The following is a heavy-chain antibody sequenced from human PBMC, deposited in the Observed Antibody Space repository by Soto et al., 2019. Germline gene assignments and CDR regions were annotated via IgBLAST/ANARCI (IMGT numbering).Heavy chain of an antibody. CDR2: ISSYNGDT. V-gene: IGHV1-18*01. CDR3: AREGVAPYYYYGMDV. J-gene: IGHJ6*02. CDR1: GYTFTRSG. Sequence: QVQLVQSGAEVKKPGASVKVSCKASGYTFTRSGISWVRQAPGQGPEWMGWISSYNGDTNYAQTFQGKVTMTTDTSPSTASMERRSLRSDETAVYYCAREGVAPYYYYGMDVWGQGTPVTVSS. D-gene: IGHD5-12*01.